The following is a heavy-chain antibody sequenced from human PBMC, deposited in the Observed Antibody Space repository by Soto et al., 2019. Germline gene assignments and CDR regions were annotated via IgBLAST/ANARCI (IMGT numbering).Heavy chain of an antibody. D-gene: IGHD2-2*01. Sequence: GGSLRLSCAASGLTFSSYAMSWVRQAPGKGLEWVSAISGSGIGTYYAESVKGRFTISRDKSKNTLYLQMNSLRAEDTALYYCASGGYCTSASCRPTYFDYWGQGIQVTVSS. CDR1: GLTFSSYA. V-gene: IGHV3-23*01. J-gene: IGHJ4*02. CDR2: ISGSGIGT. CDR3: ASGGYCTSASCRPTYFDY.